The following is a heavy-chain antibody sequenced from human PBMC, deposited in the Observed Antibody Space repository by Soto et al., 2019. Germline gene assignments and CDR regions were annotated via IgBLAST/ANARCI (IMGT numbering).Heavy chain of an antibody. J-gene: IGHJ4*02. CDR2: ISAYNGNT. V-gene: IGHV1-18*04. Sequence: SVKVYCKGTGYTFTIYVSSWVRQAPVQGVEWMGWISAYNGNTNYAQKLQGRVTMTTDTSTSTAYMELRSLRSDDTAVYYCARDGRFEYSSSSFALDYWGQGTQVTVSS. CDR3: ARDGRFEYSSSSFALDY. D-gene: IGHD6-6*01. CDR1: GYTFTIYV.